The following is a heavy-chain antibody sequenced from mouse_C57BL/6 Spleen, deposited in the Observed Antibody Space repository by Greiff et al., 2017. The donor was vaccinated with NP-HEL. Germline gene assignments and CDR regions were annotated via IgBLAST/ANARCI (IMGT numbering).Heavy chain of an antibody. CDR1: GYAFSSSW. CDR2: IYPGDGDT. CDR3: AGITTVVPDY. V-gene: IGHV1-82*01. D-gene: IGHD1-1*01. Sequence: VQLQQSGPELVKPGASVKISCKASGYAFSSSWMNWVKQRPGKGLEWIGRIYPGDGDTNYNGKFKGKATLTADKSSSTAYMQLSSLTSEDSAVYFCAGITTVVPDYWGQGTTLTVSS. J-gene: IGHJ2*01.